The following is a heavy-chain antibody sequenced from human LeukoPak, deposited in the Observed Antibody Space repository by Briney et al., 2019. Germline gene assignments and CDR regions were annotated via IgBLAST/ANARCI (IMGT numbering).Heavy chain of an antibody. CDR3: ARGSIPDY. CDR1: GGSISSYY. V-gene: IGHV4-59*13. Sequence: SETLSLTCTVSGGSISSYYWSWIRQPPGKGLEWIGYIYYSGSTNYNPSLKSRVTISVDTSKNQFSLKLSSVTAADTAVYYCARGSIPDYWGQGTLVTVSS. D-gene: IGHD1-26*01. CDR2: IYYSGST. J-gene: IGHJ4*02.